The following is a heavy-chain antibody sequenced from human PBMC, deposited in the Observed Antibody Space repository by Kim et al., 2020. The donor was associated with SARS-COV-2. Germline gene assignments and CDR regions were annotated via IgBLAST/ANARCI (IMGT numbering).Heavy chain of an antibody. Sequence: GGSLRLSCTVSGFSFSGAGMSWVRRAPGKGLEWVSRIKSRTDGETSDYAAPVKGRFAISRDDSKETLFLQMSSLKTEDTAVYYCAIETARTGNYWEVWGQGTLVTVSS. D-gene: IGHD2-8*02. V-gene: IGHV3-15*01. J-gene: IGHJ4*02. CDR1: GFSFSGAG. CDR3: AIETARTGNYWEV. CDR2: IKSRTDGETS.